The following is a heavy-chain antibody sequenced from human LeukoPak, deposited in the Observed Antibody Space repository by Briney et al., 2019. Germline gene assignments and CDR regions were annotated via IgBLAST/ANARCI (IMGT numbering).Heavy chain of an antibody. V-gene: IGHV3-23*01. CDR1: GFTFSNYG. CDR2: IDGSGGRT. CDR3: ARDRSGSYHGGFDY. D-gene: IGHD1-26*01. Sequence: GGSLRLSCAVSGFTFSNYGMNWVRQAPGKGLEWVSGIDGSGGRTYYAVSVKGRFTISRDNAKNSLYLQMNSLRAEDTALYYCARDRSGSYHGGFDYWGQGTLVTVSS. J-gene: IGHJ4*02.